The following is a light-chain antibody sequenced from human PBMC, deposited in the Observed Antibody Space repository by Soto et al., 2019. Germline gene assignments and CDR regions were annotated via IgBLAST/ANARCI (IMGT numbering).Light chain of an antibody. J-gene: IGLJ1*01. V-gene: IGLV2-14*01. Sequence: QSVLTQPASVSGSPGQSITISCSGTSSDIGSYNYVSWYQQHPGKAPKLMIYEVSNRPSGVSIRFSGSKSGNTASLTISGLQPEEEADYYCSSYRANSPYVFGTGTKVTVL. CDR1: SSDIGSYNY. CDR2: EVS. CDR3: SSYRANSPYV.